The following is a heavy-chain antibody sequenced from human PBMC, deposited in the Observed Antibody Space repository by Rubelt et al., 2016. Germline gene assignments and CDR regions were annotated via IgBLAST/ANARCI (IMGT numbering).Heavy chain of an antibody. CDR3: AKADAADCPDRCWFDP. J-gene: IGHJ5*02. Sequence: EVELLESGGGLVQPGESLRLSCVASGFTFSSYAMSWVRQAPGKGLEWVSSISGSSSNTYYADSVEGRFTISRVKPKNTQYLQRNCLRAGDAAMEYWAKADAADCPDRCWFDPWGQGTLVTVSS. D-gene: IGHD2-21*01. CDR1: GFTFSSYA. V-gene: IGHV3-23*01. CDR2: ISGSSSNT.